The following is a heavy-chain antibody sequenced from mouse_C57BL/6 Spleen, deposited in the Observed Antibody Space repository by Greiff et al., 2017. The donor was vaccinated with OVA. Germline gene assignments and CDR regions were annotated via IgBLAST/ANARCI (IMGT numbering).Heavy chain of an antibody. V-gene: IGHV1-15*01. CDR1: GYTFTDYE. CDR3: TRQDRPYSGWDEGAMDD. J-gene: IGHJ4*01. Sequence: QVQLQQSGAELVRPGASVTLSCKASGYTFTDYEMHWVKQTPVHGLEWIGAIDPETGGTAYNQKFKGKAILTADKSSSTAYMELRSLTSWDSAVDYGTRQDRPYSGWDEGAMDDWGQGTSVTVSS. CDR2: IDPETGGT. D-gene: IGHD3-1*01.